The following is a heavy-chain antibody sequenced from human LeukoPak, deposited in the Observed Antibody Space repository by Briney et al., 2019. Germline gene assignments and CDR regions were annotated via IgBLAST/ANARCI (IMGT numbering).Heavy chain of an antibody. V-gene: IGHV3-11*04. J-gene: IGHJ3*02. CDR3: ARVRVSWDDAFDI. Sequence: PGGSLRLSRAASGFTFSDYYMSWIRQAPGKGLEWVSYISSSGSTIYYADSVKGRFTIPRDNAKNSLYLQMNSLRAEDTAVYYCARVRVSWDDAFDIWGQGTMVTVSS. CDR2: ISSSGSTI. D-gene: IGHD6-13*01. CDR1: GFTFSDYY.